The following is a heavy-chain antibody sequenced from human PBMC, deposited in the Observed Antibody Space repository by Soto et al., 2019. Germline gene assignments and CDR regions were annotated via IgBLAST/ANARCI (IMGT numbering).Heavy chain of an antibody. Sequence: QLQLQESGSGLVRPSQTLSLTCAVSGDSISRGGYSWTWIRQPPGKALEWIGNIYDSGSTSYNTSLKIQVTISLDRSKNQFSLRLTSVTSADTAVYFCDRGSSSYYDYGMDVWGQGTTVTVSS. J-gene: IGHJ6*02. CDR1: GDSISRGGYS. D-gene: IGHD6-6*01. CDR3: DRGSSSYYDYGMDV. V-gene: IGHV4-30-2*01. CDR2: IYDSGST.